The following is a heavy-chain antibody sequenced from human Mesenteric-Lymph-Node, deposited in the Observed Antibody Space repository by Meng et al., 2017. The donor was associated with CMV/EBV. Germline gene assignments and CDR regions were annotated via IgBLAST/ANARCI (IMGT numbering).Heavy chain of an antibody. J-gene: IGHJ5*02. Sequence: QVHLVQSRAEVGKPGASVMVSCKASGYTFTDFYIHWVRQAPGQGLEWMGRINPNSGVSNSAQNFQGRVTMTRDTSISTAYMELGRLTSDDTAVYYCARDNVNPEGFDPWGQGTLVTVSS. CDR1: GYTFTDFY. CDR2: INPNSGVS. V-gene: IGHV1-2*06. CDR3: ARDNVNPEGFDP. D-gene: IGHD2/OR15-2a*01.